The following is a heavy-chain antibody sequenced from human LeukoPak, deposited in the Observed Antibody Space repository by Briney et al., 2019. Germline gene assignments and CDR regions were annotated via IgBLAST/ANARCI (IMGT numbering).Heavy chain of an antibody. V-gene: IGHV1-18*01. D-gene: IGHD2-2*01. CDR2: ISAYNGNT. CDR1: GYTFTSYG. Sequence: ASVKVSCKASGYTFTSYGISWVRQAPGQGLEWMGWISAYNGNTNYAQKLQGRVTITTDTSTSTAYMELRSLRSDDTAVYYCARDDLGYCSSTSCPYYYYYYGMDVWGQGTTVTVSS. CDR3: ARDDLGYCSSTSCPYYYYYYGMDV. J-gene: IGHJ6*02.